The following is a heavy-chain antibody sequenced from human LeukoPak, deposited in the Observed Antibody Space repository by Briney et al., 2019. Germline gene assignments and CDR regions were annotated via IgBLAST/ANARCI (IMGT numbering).Heavy chain of an antibody. CDR3: ASARNSSSWQRGEYFQH. CDR2: IYYSWST. J-gene: IGHJ1*01. Sequence: KPSETLSLTCTVSGGSISSYYWSWLRQAPGKGLAWTGHIYYSWSTNYNPSLKSRVTISVDTSKNQFSLKLSSVTAADTAVYYCASARNSSSWQRGEYFQHWGQGALVTVSS. CDR1: GGSISSYY. V-gene: IGHV4-59*01. D-gene: IGHD6-13*01.